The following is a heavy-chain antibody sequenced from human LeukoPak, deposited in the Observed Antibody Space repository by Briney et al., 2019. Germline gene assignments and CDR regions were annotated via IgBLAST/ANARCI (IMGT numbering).Heavy chain of an antibody. CDR2: IHSAGST. CDR1: GFTVSSNY. J-gene: IGHJ4*02. Sequence: GGSLRLSCAASGFTVSSNYMSWVRQAPGKGLEWVSLIHSAGSTYYADSVKGRFTISRDNSKNTLYLQMNSLRAEDTAVYYCAKRRYGDYVDYWGQGTLVTVSS. D-gene: IGHD4-17*01. V-gene: IGHV3-53*01. CDR3: AKRRYGDYVDY.